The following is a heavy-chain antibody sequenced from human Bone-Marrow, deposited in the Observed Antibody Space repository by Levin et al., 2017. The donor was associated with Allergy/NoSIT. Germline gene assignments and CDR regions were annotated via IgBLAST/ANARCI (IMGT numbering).Heavy chain of an antibody. J-gene: IGHJ5*02. CDR1: GGSFSGYY. Sequence: SETLSLTCAVYGGSFSGYYWSWIRQPPGKGLEWIGEINHSGSTNYNPSLKSRVTISVDTSKNQFSLKLSSVTAADTAVYYCARSPWFGTGWFDPWGQGTLVTVSS. CDR3: ARSPWFGTGWFDP. D-gene: IGHD3-10*01. V-gene: IGHV4-34*01. CDR2: INHSGST.